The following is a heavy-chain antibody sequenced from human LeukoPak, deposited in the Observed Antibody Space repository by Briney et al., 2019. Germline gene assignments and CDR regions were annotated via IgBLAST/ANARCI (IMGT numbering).Heavy chain of an antibody. CDR2: INHSGST. V-gene: IGHV4-34*01. J-gene: IGHJ4*02. D-gene: IGHD2-21*02. Sequence: SETLSLTCAVYGGSFSGYYWSWIRQPPGKGLEWIGEINHSGSTNYNPSLKSRVTISVDTSKNQFSLKLSSVTAADTAVYYCAREMTSRPYDTDPTSTDYWGQGTLVTVSS. CDR3: AREMTSRPYDTDPTSTDY. CDR1: GGSFSGYY.